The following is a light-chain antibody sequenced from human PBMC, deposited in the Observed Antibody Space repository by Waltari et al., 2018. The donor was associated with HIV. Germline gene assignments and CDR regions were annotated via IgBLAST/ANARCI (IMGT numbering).Light chain of an antibody. J-gene: IGLJ2*01. CDR1: NIGGKT. V-gene: IGLV3-21*02. CDR2: DDT. Sequence: SYVLTQPPSVSVAPGQTARIACGGTNIGGKTVHWHQQKPGQAPGLVVYDDTDRPSGIPGRFSGSNSGNTATLTISRVEAGDEADYYCQVWDINTDHVLFGGGTKLTVL. CDR3: QVWDINTDHVL.